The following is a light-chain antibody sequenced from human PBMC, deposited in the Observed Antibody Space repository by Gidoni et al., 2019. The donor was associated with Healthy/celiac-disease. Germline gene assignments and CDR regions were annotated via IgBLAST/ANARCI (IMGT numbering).Light chain of an antibody. CDR3: QQSYSTPPT. CDR1: QRISSS. CDR2: AAS. J-gene: IGKJ1*01. V-gene: IGKV1-39*01. Sequence: DMQMTQSPSTLSASVGDRVTITCPAIQRISSSFNRYQQKPGKAPKLLIYAASSLQRGVPSRFSGSGSGTDFTRTISSLQPEDFATYYCQQSYSTPPTCGQGTKVEIK.